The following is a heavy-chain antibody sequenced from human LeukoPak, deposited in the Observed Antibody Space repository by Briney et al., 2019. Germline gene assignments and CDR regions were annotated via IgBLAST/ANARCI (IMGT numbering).Heavy chain of an antibody. CDR2: VYTSGST. V-gene: IGHV4-4*07. CDR3: ARDQYYYDSSGYYYYFDY. CDR1: GDSLSSYY. J-gene: IGHJ4*02. Sequence: PSETLSLTCTVSGDSLSSYYRSWIRQPAGKGLEWIGRVYTSGSTNYNPSLKSRVTMSVDTSQNQISLKLSSVTAADTAVYYCARDQYYYDSSGYYYYFDYWGQGTLVTVSS. D-gene: IGHD3-22*01.